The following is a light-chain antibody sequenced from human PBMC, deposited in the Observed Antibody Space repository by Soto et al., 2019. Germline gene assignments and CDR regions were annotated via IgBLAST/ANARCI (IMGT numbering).Light chain of an antibody. CDR3: QQRHIWPIT. CDR1: QSFRCL. J-gene: IGKJ5*01. Sequence: EVVLTQSPVTLSLSPGDRATLSCRASQSFRCLLVLYQQKPGQAPRLLIYDAYNRATGVPPRFSGSGSGTDFTLTISSLEPEDSAVYYCQQRHIWPITFGQGTRLEIK. CDR2: DAY. V-gene: IGKV3-11*01.